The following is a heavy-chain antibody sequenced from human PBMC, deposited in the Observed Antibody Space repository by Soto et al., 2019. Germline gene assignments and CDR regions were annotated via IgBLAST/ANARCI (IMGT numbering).Heavy chain of an antibody. D-gene: IGHD3-16*01. V-gene: IGHV1-18*01. CDR1: GYTFIRYG. Sequence: ASVKVSCKAPGYTFIRYGITWVRQAPGQGLEWMGWISAYNDYTNYAQKLQGRVTMTTDTSTSTVYMELRSLRSDDTAVYYCARGGYYDKVWGKMNYYGLDVWGQGTTVTVSS. CDR3: ARGGYYDKVWGKMNYYGLDV. CDR2: ISAYNDYT. J-gene: IGHJ6*02.